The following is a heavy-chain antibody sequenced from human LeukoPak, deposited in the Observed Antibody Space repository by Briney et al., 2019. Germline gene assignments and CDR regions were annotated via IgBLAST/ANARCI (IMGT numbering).Heavy chain of an antibody. V-gene: IGHV3-30*02. Sequence: GKSQRLSCATSGFTFSNYGMHCVRQAPGKGLEWVAFIRSHGADKYYADSVKGRFTVSRDNSRNTLYLQMNSLRAEDTALYYCAKDRSSSWEGYFDYWGQGTLVTVSS. J-gene: IGHJ4*02. D-gene: IGHD6-13*01. CDR3: AKDRSSSWEGYFDY. CDR2: IRSHGADK. CDR1: GFTFSNYG.